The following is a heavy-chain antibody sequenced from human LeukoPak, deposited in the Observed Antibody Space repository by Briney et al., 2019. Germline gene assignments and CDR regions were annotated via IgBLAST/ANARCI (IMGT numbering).Heavy chain of an antibody. J-gene: IGHJ5*02. V-gene: IGHV3-53*01. CDR3: VRTQPRSRLLDR. Sequence: GGSLRLSCAASELSVSDNYMSWVRQAPGKGLEWVSILYSGGNTYYTDSVKGRFSISRDTSKNTLYLQMNSLRADDTAVYYCVRTQPRSRLLDRWGQGTLVTVSS. D-gene: IGHD1-26*01. CDR2: LYSGGNT. CDR1: ELSVSDNY.